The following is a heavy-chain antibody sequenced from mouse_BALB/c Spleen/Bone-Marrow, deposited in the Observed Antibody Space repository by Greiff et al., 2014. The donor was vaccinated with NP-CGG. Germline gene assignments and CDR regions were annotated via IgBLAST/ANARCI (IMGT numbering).Heavy chain of an antibody. V-gene: IGHV3-2*02. CDR1: GYSITSDYA. CDR3: ARGIYYGRGYFDV. J-gene: IGHJ1*01. D-gene: IGHD1-1*01. Sequence: VQLQQSGPGLVKPSQSLSLTCTVTGYSITSDYAWNWIRQFPGNKPEWMGYISYSGTTGYNPSLKSRISITRDTSKNQFFLQLNSVTTEDTATYYCARGIYYGRGYFDVWGAGTTVTVSS. CDR2: ISYSGTT.